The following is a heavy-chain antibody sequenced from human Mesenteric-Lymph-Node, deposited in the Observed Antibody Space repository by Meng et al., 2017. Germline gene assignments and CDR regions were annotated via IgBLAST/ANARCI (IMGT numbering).Heavy chain of an antibody. J-gene: IGHJ4*02. V-gene: IGHV4-34*02. D-gene: IGHD3-10*01. CDR2: VYHNGVT. Sequence: QVQLKQWGAEVLKPSETLSLTCAVYGGSLSGDYWSWICQPPGKGLEWMGEVYHNGVTKYSPSLRSRVVISIDTSKNQFSLNLRSVSAADTAMYYCARGGATPMIIKYWGPGTLVTVSS. CDR1: GGSLSGDY. CDR3: ARGGATPMIIKY.